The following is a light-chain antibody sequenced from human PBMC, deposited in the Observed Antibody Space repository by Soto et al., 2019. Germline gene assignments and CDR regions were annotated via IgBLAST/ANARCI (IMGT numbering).Light chain of an antibody. CDR1: SSDVGGYNY. CDR3: SSYTSSSTYV. CDR2: EVS. V-gene: IGLV2-14*01. Sequence: QSFLTQPASVSGSPGQSITISCTGTSSDVGGYNYVSWYQQHPGKAPKLMIYEVSNQPSGVSNRFSGSKSGNTASLTISGLQAEDEADYYCSSYTSSSTYVFGTGTKVTVL. J-gene: IGLJ1*01.